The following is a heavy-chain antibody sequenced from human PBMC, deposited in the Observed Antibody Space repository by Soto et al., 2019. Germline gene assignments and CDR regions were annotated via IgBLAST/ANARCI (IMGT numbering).Heavy chain of an antibody. J-gene: IGHJ4*02. CDR3: AKKSGVGATCCFDY. Sequence: GGSLRLSGAASGFTFSNYGISWVRQAPWKGLEWVSALPEIGTNTYYADSVKGRFTISRDNSKNTLFLQINNLRAGDTAVYYCAKKSGVGATCCFDYFGQGTLVTVSS. D-gene: IGHD1-26*01. V-gene: IGHV3-23*01. CDR1: GFTFSNYG. CDR2: LPEIGTNT.